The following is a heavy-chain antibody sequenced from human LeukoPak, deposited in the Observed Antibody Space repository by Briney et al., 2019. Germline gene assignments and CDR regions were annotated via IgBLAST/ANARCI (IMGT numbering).Heavy chain of an antibody. CDR3: ARHHWTYYYYGMDV. V-gene: IGHV4-34*01. CDR2: INHSGST. J-gene: IGHJ6*02. CDR1: GGSFSGYY. D-gene: IGHD1-1*01. Sequence: SETLSLTCAVYGGSFSGYYWSWIRQPPGKGLEWIGEINHSGSTNYNPSLKSRVTISVDTSKNQFSLKLSSVTAADTAVYYCARHHWTYYYYGMDVWGQGTTVTVSS.